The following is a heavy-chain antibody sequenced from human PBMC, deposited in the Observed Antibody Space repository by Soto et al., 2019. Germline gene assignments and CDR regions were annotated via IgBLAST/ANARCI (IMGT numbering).Heavy chain of an antibody. J-gene: IGHJ4*02. CDR3: AKQTGSGSYYNIGSGGHFDY. CDR2: MYNNGIT. D-gene: IGHD3-10*01. CDR1: GGSISSGGYS. V-gene: IGHV4-30-2*05. Sequence: PSETLSLTCTVSGGSISSGGYSWSWIRQPPGKGLEWIGYMYNNGITYYNPSLKSRVSISVDTSKNQFSLKLSSVTAADTAVYYCAKQTGSGSYYNIGSGGHFDYWGQGTLVTVSS.